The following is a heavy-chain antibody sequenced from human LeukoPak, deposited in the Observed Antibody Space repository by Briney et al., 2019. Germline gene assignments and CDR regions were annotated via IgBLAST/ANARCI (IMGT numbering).Heavy chain of an antibody. Sequence: SETLSLTCTVSGGSISSYYWSWIRQPPGKGLEWIGYMYYSGSTNYNPSLKSRVTISVDTSKNQFSLKLSSVTAADTAVYYCARDVAVATAHYFDYWGQGTLVTVSS. CDR1: GGSISSYY. CDR2: MYYSGST. D-gene: IGHD6-19*01. J-gene: IGHJ4*02. V-gene: IGHV4-59*01. CDR3: ARDVAVATAHYFDY.